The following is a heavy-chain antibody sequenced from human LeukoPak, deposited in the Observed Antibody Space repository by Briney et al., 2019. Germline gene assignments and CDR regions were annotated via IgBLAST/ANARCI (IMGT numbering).Heavy chain of an antibody. D-gene: IGHD4-17*01. CDR2: IKNGGTT. V-gene: IGHV3-15*01. CDR1: GFIFSGAW. J-gene: IGHJ4*02. CDR3: TTESSRFGDDFDY. Sequence: GGSLRLSCATSGFIFSGAWLSWVRQAPGKGLEWVGRIKNGGTTDYAAPVKGRFTISRDDSKNTLYLQMNSLKTEDTAVYYCTTESSRFGDDFDYWGQGTLVTVSS.